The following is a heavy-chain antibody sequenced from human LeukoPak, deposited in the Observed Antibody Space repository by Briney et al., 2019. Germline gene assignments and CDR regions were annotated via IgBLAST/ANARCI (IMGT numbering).Heavy chain of an antibody. CDR3: AAEDYYYDSSGYANFDY. CDR2: IVVGSGNT. CDR1: GFTFTSSA. V-gene: IGHV1-58*01. D-gene: IGHD3-22*01. J-gene: IGHJ4*02. Sequence: ASVNVSFKASGFTFTSSAVQWVRQARGQRLEWIGWIVVGSGNTNYAQKFQERVTITRDMSTSTAYMELSSLRSEDTAVYYCAAEDYYYDSSGYANFDYWGQGTLVTVSS.